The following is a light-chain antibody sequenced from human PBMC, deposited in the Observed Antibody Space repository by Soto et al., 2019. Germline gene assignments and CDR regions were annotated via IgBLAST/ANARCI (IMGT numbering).Light chain of an antibody. Sequence: EIVLTQSPGTLSLSPGERATLSCRASQSVSSSYLAWYQQKPGQAPRLLIYGASSRATGIPDRFSGSGSGTDFTLNISRLEPEDFAVYYCQQYGSSPPITFGHGTRLEI. V-gene: IGKV3-20*01. CDR2: GAS. CDR1: QSVSSSY. CDR3: QQYGSSPPIT. J-gene: IGKJ5*01.